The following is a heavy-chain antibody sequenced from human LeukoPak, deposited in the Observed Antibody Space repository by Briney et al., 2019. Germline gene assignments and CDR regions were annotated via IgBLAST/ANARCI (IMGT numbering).Heavy chain of an antibody. CDR1: GFTFKDYA. V-gene: IGHV3-21*04. J-gene: IGHJ4*02. CDR2: ISDDGAYI. CDR3: AKAGVVDDYVWGSYRPYFDY. Sequence: GGSLRLSCAASGFTFKDYALNWVRQTPGKGLEWVSSISDDGAYIYYADSVKGRFTISRDNANSSLYLQMNSLRAEDTAVYYCAKAGVVDDYVWGSYRPYFDYWGQGTLVTVSS. D-gene: IGHD3-16*02.